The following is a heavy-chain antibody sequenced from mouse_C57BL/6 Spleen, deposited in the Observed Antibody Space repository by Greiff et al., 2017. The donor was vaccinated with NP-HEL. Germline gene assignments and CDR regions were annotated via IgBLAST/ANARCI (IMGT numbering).Heavy chain of an antibody. D-gene: IGHD4-1*01. CDR2: ISSGSSTI. Sequence: EVKVVESGGGLVKPGGSLKLSCAASGFTFSDYGMHWVRQAPEKGLEWVAYISSGSSTIYYADTVKGRFTISRDNAKSTLFLQMTSLRSEDTAMYYCARNWAYYAMDYWGQGTSVTVSS. CDR3: ARNWAYYAMDY. J-gene: IGHJ4*01. V-gene: IGHV5-17*01. CDR1: GFTFSDYG.